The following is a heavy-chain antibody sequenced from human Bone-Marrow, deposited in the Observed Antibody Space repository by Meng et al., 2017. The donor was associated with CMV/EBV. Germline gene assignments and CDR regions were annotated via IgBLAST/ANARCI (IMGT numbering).Heavy chain of an antibody. D-gene: IGHD2-2*01. V-gene: IGHV4-39*07. CDR3: ARVRDMRYCSSTSCRVWAYYYGMDV. Sequence: SETLSLTCTVSGGSVSSGSYYWSWIRQPPGKGLEWIGEINHSGSTNYNPSLKSRVTISVDTSKNQFSLKLSSVTAADTAVYYCARVRDMRYCSSTSCRVWAYYYGMDVWGQGTTVTVSS. CDR2: INHSGST. J-gene: IGHJ6*02. CDR1: GGSVSSGSYY.